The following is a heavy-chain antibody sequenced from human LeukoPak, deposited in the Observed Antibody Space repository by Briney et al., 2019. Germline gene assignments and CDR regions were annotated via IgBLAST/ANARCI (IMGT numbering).Heavy chain of an antibody. Sequence: SETLSLTCAVYGGSFSGYYWSWIRQPPGKGLEWIGEINHSGSTNYNPSLKSRVTISVDTSKNHFSLKLSSVTAAYAAVYYCVQGRSHWYGVGSLYRVQGNLITVSS. CDR1: GGSFSGYY. V-gene: IGHV4-34*01. J-gene: IGHJ4*02. CDR2: INHSGST. CDR3: VQGRSHWYGVGSLY. D-gene: IGHD6-13*01.